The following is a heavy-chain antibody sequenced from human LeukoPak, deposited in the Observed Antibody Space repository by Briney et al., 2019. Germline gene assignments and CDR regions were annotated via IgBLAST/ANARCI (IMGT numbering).Heavy chain of an antibody. CDR1: GYTFTNYN. CDR3: ARVRDGYNDAYDI. CDR2: INPSGGST. J-gene: IGHJ3*02. Sequence: ASVKVSCKASGYTFTNYNMHWVRQAPGQGLEWMGIINPSGGSTNYAQNFQARVTMTRDTSTSTVYMELSSLRSEDTAVYYCARVRDGYNDAYDIWGQGTMVTVPS. D-gene: IGHD5-24*01. V-gene: IGHV1-46*01.